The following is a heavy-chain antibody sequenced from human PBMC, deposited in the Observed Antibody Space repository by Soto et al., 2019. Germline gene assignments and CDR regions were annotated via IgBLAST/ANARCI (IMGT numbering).Heavy chain of an antibody. J-gene: IGHJ6*02. Sequence: QAQLVQSGAEVKKPGASVKVSCKASGYTFTSYGISWVRQAPGQGLEWMGWISAYNGNTNYAQKLQGRVTMTTDTSTSTAYMELRSLRSDDTAVYYCARDIPIAVAGTKYGMDVWGQGTTVTVSS. V-gene: IGHV1-18*01. CDR1: GYTFTSYG. CDR3: ARDIPIAVAGTKYGMDV. CDR2: ISAYNGNT. D-gene: IGHD6-19*01.